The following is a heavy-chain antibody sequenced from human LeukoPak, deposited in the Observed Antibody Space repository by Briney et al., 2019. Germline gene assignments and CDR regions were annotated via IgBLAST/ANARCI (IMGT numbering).Heavy chain of an antibody. CDR2: IYYSGST. CDR1: GGSISSSSYY. V-gene: IGHV4-39*07. D-gene: IGHD6-19*01. Sequence: PSETLSLTCTVSGGSISSSSYYWGWIRQPPGKGLEWIGSIYYSGSTYYNPSLKSRVTISVDTSKNQFSLKLSSVTAADTAVYYCARAIAVAGISYYGMDVWGQGTTVTVSS. CDR3: ARAIAVAGISYYGMDV. J-gene: IGHJ6*02.